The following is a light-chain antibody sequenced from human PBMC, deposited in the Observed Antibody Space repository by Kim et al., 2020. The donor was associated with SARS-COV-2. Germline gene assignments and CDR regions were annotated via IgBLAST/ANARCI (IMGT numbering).Light chain of an antibody. Sequence: GVTISCTGSSSNIGAGYDVHWYQHLPGTAPKLLIYGNSNRPSGVPDRFSGSKSGTSASLAITGLQAEDEADYYCQSYDSSLSGSVFGGGTQLTVL. CDR1: SSNIGAGYD. CDR2: GNS. J-gene: IGLJ2*01. V-gene: IGLV1-40*01. CDR3: QSYDSSLSGSV.